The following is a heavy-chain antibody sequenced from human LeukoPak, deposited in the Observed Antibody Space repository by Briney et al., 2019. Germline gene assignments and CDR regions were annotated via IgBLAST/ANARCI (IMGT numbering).Heavy chain of an antibody. D-gene: IGHD3-22*01. CDR2: ISAYNGNT. CDR1: GYTFTSYG. Sequence: ASVKVSCKASGYTFTSYGISWVRQAPGQGLEWMGWISAYNGNTNYAQKLQGRVTITRDTSASTAYMELSSLRSEDTAVYYCARAGYYYDSSGYLGYDAFDIWGQGTMVTVSS. V-gene: IGHV1-18*01. J-gene: IGHJ3*02. CDR3: ARAGYYYDSSGYLGYDAFDI.